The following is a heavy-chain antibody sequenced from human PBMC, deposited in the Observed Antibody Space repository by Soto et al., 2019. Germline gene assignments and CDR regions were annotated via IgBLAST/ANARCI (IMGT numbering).Heavy chain of an antibody. CDR2: ISSSSSTI. CDR3: ARDYYYCSGTSCAEEAWFDP. Sequence: GSLRLSCAASGFTFSSYSMNWVRQAPGKGLEWVSYISSSSSTIYYADSVKGRFTISRDNAKNSLYLQMNSLRAEDTAVYYCARDYYYCSGTSCAEEAWFDPWGQGTLVTVSS. V-gene: IGHV3-48*01. CDR1: GFTFSSYS. D-gene: IGHD2-2*01. J-gene: IGHJ5*02.